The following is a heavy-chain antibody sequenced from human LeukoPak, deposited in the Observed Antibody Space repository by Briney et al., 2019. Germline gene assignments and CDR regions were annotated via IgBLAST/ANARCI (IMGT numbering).Heavy chain of an antibody. Sequence: PGGSLRLSCAASGFTFDDYAMHWVRQAPGKGLEWVSGISWNSGSIGYADSVKGRFTISRDNAKNSLYLQMNSLRAEDTALYYCASKQGDYWGQGTLVTVSS. CDR3: ASKQGDY. CDR1: GFTFDDYA. V-gene: IGHV3-9*01. CDR2: ISWNSGSI. J-gene: IGHJ4*02. D-gene: IGHD4-11*01.